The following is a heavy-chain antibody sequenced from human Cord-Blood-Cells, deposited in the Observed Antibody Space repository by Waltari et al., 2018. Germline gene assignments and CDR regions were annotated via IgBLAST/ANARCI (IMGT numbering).Heavy chain of an antibody. CDR2: MNPNSGNT. J-gene: IGHJ5*02. Sequence: QVQLVQSGAEVKKPGASVKVSCKASGYTFTSYDINWVRQATGQGLEWMGWMNPNSGNTGYAQKFQGRVTITRNTSISTAYMELSSLRSEDTAVYYCARGRVPWEYYDILTGYYTIFDPWGQGTLVTVSS. D-gene: IGHD3-9*01. CDR3: ARGRVPWEYYDILTGYYTIFDP. CDR1: GYTFTSYD. V-gene: IGHV1-8*03.